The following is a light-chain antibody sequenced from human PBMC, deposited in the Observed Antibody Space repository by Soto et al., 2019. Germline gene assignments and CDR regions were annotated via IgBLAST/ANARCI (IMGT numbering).Light chain of an antibody. J-gene: IGLJ2*01. CDR2: SNN. V-gene: IGLV1-44*01. CDR3: AAWDDSLSGRV. Sequence: QSVLTQPPSASGTPGQRVTISCSGSSSNIGSNTVNWYQQHPGTAPKLLIYSNNQRPSGGADRFSGAKSGTSASLDISGLQSEDEEDYYCAAWDDSLSGRVFGGGTKLTVL. CDR1: SSNIGSNT.